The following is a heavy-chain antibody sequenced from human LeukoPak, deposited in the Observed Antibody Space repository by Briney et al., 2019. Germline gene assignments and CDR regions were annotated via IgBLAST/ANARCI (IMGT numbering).Heavy chain of an antibody. J-gene: IGHJ5*02. D-gene: IGHD3-10*01. CDR3: ARRSARNYYGSGSYYSDNWFDP. CDR1: GYSFSTYW. CDR2: IYPADSDT. Sequence: GESLKISFKGSGYSFSTYWIAWVRQMPGKGPEWVGIIYPADSDTIYSPSFQGQVTISADKPINTAYVQWSSLRASDTAIYYCARRSARNYYGSGSYYSDNWFDPWGQGTLVTVSS. V-gene: IGHV5-51*01.